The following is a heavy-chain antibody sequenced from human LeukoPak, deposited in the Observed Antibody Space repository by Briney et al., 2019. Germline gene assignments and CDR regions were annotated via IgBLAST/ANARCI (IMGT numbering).Heavy chain of an antibody. V-gene: IGHV1-2*04. Sequence: ASVKVSCKASGYTFTGYYMHWVRQAPGQGLEWMGWINPNSGGTNYAQKFQGWVTMTRDTSISTAYMELSSLRSEDTAVYYCARDQGLRFLPYWGQGTLVTVSS. D-gene: IGHD3-3*01. CDR3: ARDQGLRFLPY. CDR1: GYTFTGYY. J-gene: IGHJ4*02. CDR2: INPNSGGT.